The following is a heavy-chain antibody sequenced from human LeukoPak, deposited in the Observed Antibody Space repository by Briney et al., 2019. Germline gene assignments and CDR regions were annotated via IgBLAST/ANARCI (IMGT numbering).Heavy chain of an antibody. V-gene: IGHV4-34*01. Sequence: SETLSLTCAVYGGSFSGYYWSWIRQPPGKGLEWMGEINHSGSTNYNPSLKSRVTISVDTSKNQFSLKLSSVTAADTAVYYCARGPITYDYVWGSYPKNYYFDYWGQGTLVTVSS. CDR1: GGSFSGYY. D-gene: IGHD3-16*02. J-gene: IGHJ4*02. CDR2: INHSGST. CDR3: ARGPITYDYVWGSYPKNYYFDY.